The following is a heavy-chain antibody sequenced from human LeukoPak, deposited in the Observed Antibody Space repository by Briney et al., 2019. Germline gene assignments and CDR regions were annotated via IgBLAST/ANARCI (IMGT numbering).Heavy chain of an antibody. V-gene: IGHV3-33*01. CDR3: ARARNDYDSNGFSFLDY. J-gene: IGHJ4*02. CDR1: GISFSSHG. CDR2: IWYDGSNI. Sequence: GGSLRLSCAASGISFSSHGMHWVRQAPGKGLEWVAVIWYDGSNIYYADSVKGRFTTSRDNSKNTLYLQMNSLGAEDTALYYCARARNDYDSNGFSFLDYWGQGTLVTVSS. D-gene: IGHD3-22*01.